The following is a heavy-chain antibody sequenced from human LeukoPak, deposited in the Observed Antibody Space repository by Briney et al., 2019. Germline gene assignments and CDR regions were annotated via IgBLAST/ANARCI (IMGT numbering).Heavy chain of an antibody. Sequence: GGSLRLSCAASGFNFESYSMNWVRQAPGKGLEWVSSISFSGPYIYYAASVKGRFTISRDNAKKSVFLQLNSVEVEDTAVYYCARAGQEWFGELGFDSWGQGTLVTVSS. V-gene: IGHV3-21*01. CDR1: GFNFESYS. CDR2: ISFSGPYI. J-gene: IGHJ4*02. CDR3: ARAGQEWFGELGFDS. D-gene: IGHD3-10*01.